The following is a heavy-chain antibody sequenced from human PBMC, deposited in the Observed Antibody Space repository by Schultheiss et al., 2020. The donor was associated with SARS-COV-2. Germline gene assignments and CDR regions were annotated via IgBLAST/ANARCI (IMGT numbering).Heavy chain of an antibody. CDR1: GFTFDDYA. Sequence: GGSLRLSCAASGFTFDDYAMHWVRQAPGKGLEWVSGISWNSGSIGYADSVKGRFTISRDNAKNTLYLQMNSLRAEDTAVYYCARGGTKYPFDYWGQGTLVTVSS. CDR2: ISWNSGSI. CDR3: ARGGTKYPFDY. J-gene: IGHJ4*02. D-gene: IGHD1-7*01. V-gene: IGHV3-9*01.